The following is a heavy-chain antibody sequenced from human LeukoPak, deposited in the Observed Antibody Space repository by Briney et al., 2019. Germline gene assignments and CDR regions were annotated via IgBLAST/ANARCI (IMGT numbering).Heavy chain of an antibody. Sequence: SETLSLTCTVSGGSISSGGYYWSWIRQHPGKGLEWIGYIYYSGSTYYNPSLKSRVTISVDTSKNQFSLKLSSVTAADTAVYYCARGREWEPKVFDYWGQGTLVTVSS. J-gene: IGHJ4*02. D-gene: IGHD1-26*01. CDR2: IYYSGST. CDR3: ARGREWEPKVFDY. CDR1: GGSISSGGYY. V-gene: IGHV4-31*03.